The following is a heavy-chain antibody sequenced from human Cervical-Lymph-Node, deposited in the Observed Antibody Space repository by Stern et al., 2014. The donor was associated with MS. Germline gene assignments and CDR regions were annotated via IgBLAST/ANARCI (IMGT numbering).Heavy chain of an antibody. CDR2: ISSDGTTI. CDR3: STFVAY. J-gene: IGHJ4*02. CDR1: GSNFTDYY. Sequence: VQLEESGGGLVKPGGSLRLSCTASGSNFTDYYINWIRQAPGKGLERVSYISSDGTTIFYADSVKGRFTISRDSAKKSVYLEMNSPRAEDTAVYYCSTFVAYWGQGTVVTVSS. V-gene: IGHV3-11*01.